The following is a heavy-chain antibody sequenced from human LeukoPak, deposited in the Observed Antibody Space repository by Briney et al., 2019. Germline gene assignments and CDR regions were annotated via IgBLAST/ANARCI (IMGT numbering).Heavy chain of an antibody. CDR1: GYTFTSYD. V-gene: IGHV1-8*01. CDR2: MNPNSGNT. J-gene: IGHJ4*02. D-gene: IGHD1-26*01. Sequence: ASVKVSCKASGYTFTSYDINWVRQATGQGLEWMGWMNPNSGNTGYAQKFQGRVTMTRNTSISTAYMELNSLRSEDTAVYYCARAAGIVGATRARGYFDYWGQGTLVTVSS. CDR3: ARAAGIVGATRARGYFDY.